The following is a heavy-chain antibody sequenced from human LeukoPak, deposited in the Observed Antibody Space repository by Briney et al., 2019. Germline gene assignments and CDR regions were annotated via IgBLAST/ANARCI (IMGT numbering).Heavy chain of an antibody. J-gene: IGHJ4*02. V-gene: IGHV4-30-4*08. CDR1: GGSISSGDYY. CDR2: IYYSGST. CDR3: VRAGWKDDYVWGSYRIDY. D-gene: IGHD3-16*02. Sequence: SQTLSLTCTVSGGSISSGDYYWSWIRQPPGKGLEWIGYIYYSGSTYYNPSLKSRVTISVDTSKNQFSLKLSSVTAADTAVYYCVRAGWKDDYVWGSYRIDYWGQGTLVTVSS.